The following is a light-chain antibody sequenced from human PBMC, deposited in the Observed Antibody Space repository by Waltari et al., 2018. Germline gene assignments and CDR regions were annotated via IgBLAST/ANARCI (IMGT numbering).Light chain of an antibody. CDR1: VLFSSDNENY. CDR2: WAS. CDR3: QQYYSIPRS. J-gene: IGKJ2*03. Sequence: VLFSSDNENYVAWYLQKPGQPPKLLIYWASTRESGVPDRFSGSGSGTDFTLTISSLQAEDVAVYYCQQYYSIPRSFGQGTKLEIK. V-gene: IGKV4-1*01.